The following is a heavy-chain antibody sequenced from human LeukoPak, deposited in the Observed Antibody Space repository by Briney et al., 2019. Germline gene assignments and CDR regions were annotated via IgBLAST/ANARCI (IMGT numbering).Heavy chain of an antibody. CDR2: IKQDGSEK. Sequence: PGVSLRLSCAASGFTFSSYWMSWVRQAPGKGLEWVANIKQDGSEKYYVDSVKGRFTTSRDNAKNSLYLQMNSLRAEDTAVYYCARDFGFSIKLADIVVVPAAIAGAFDIWGQGTMVTVSS. V-gene: IGHV3-7*01. D-gene: IGHD2-2*01. J-gene: IGHJ3*02. CDR1: GFTFSSYW. CDR3: ARDFGFSIKLADIVVVPAAIAGAFDI.